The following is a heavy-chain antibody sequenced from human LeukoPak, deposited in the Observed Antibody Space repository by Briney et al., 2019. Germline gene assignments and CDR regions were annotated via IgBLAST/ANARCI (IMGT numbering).Heavy chain of an antibody. D-gene: IGHD2-2*01. V-gene: IGHV1-46*03. CDR2: IDPSGSST. J-gene: IGHJ6*03. CDR1: GYTFTSYG. CDR3: AIVPAQLGDYYYHMDV. Sequence: GASVKVSCKASGYTFTSYGISWVRQAPGQGLEWMGIIDPSGSSTNYAQKFQGRVTMTRDTSTSTVYMELSSLRSEDTAVYYCAIVPAQLGDYYYHMDVWGKGTTVTVSS.